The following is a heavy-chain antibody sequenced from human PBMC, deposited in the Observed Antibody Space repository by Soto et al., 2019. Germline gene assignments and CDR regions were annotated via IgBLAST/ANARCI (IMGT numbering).Heavy chain of an antibody. CDR3: ARHSGYCSGGSCYSDLGRIGP. V-gene: IGHV4-59*08. CDR1: GGSISSYY. CDR2: IYYSGST. D-gene: IGHD2-15*01. J-gene: IGHJ5*02. Sequence: SETLSLTCTVSGGSISSYYWSWIRQPPGKGLEWIGYIYYSGSTNYNPSLKSRVTISVDTSKNQFSLKLSSVTAADTAVYYCARHSGYCSGGSCYSDLGRIGPWGQGTLVTVSS.